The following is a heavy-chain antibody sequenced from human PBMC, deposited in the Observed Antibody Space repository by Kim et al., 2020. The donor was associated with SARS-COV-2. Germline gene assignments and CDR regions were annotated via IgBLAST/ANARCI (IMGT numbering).Heavy chain of an antibody. J-gene: IGHJ4*02. V-gene: IGHV3-23*03. CDR3: AKEGGAAAGLDY. Sequence: YYADAVKRRFNIAVDNSKNTLYLQMNRLRAEDTAVYYCAKEGGAAAGLDYWGQGTLVTVSS. D-gene: IGHD6-13*01.